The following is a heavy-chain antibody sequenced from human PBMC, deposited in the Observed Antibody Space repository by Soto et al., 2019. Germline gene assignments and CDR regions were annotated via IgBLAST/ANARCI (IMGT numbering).Heavy chain of an antibody. D-gene: IGHD6-6*01. CDR1: GYTFTSYG. CDR2: ISAYNGNT. J-gene: IGHJ6*02. V-gene: IGHV1-18*01. Sequence: ASVKLSCTSSGYTFTSYGISWVRQAPGQGLEWMGWISAYNGNTNYAQKLQGRVTMTTDTSTSTAYMELRSLRSDDTAVYYCARTPYSSSSHLSRFWGQGTTVTVSS. CDR3: ARTPYSSSSHLSRF.